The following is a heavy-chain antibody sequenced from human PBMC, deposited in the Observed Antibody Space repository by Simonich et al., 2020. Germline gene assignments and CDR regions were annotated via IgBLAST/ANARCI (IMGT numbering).Heavy chain of an antibody. J-gene: IGHJ2*01. CDR2: INSDGSST. D-gene: IGHD7-27*01. V-gene: IGHV3-74*01. CDR1: GFTFSSYW. Sequence: EVQLVESGGGLVQPGGSLRLSCAASGFTFSSYWMHWVRQAPGKGLVWGAGINSDGSSTSYADSVKGRFTISRDNAKNTLYLQMNSLRAEDTAVYYCAREAGDLWYFDLWGRGTLVTVSS. CDR3: AREAGDLWYFDL.